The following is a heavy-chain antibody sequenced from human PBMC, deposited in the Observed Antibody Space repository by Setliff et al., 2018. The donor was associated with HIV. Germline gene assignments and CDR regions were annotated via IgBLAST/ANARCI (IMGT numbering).Heavy chain of an antibody. J-gene: IGHJ2*01. CDR2: IGAAGGT. CDR1: GFTFSTYD. D-gene: IGHD3-10*02. Sequence: PGGSLRLSCAASGFTFSTYDMHWVRQPTGKGLEWVSVIGAAGGTSYRNSVKGQFIVSRENAKNSLYLQMNNLRAEDTAVYYCARDRFPQSNIFGAWYFDLWGRGTLVTVSS. V-gene: IGHV3-13*01. CDR3: ARDRFPQSNIFGAWYFDL.